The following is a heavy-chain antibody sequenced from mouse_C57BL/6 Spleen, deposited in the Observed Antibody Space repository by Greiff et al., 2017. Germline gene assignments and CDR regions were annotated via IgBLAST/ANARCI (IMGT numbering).Heavy chain of an antibody. D-gene: IGHD2-5*01. CDR1: GYTFTSYW. CDR2: IDPSDSYT. J-gene: IGHJ4*01. V-gene: IGHV1-69*01. Sequence: VQLQQPGAELVMPGASVKLSCKASGYTFTSYWMHWVKQRPGQGLEWIGEIDPSDSYTNYNQKFKGKSTLTVDKSSSTAYMQLSSLTSEDSAVYYCARGIYSNFYYAMDYWGQGTSVTVSS. CDR3: ARGIYSNFYYAMDY.